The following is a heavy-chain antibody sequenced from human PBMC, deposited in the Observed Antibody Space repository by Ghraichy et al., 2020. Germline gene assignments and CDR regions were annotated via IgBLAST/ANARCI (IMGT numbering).Heavy chain of an antibody. CDR1: GGSISSTIYY. D-gene: IGHD5-24*01. CDR3: ARKMTTIMSHYFDD. J-gene: IGHJ4*02. CDR2: IYYSGTT. Sequence: SETLSLTCTVSGGSISSTIYYWGWIRQPPGKGLEWIGTIYYSGTTYYNPSLKSRVTMSVDTSKNQFSVKLNSVTAADTAVYFCARKMTTIMSHYFDDWGQGAPVTVYS. V-gene: IGHV4-39*01.